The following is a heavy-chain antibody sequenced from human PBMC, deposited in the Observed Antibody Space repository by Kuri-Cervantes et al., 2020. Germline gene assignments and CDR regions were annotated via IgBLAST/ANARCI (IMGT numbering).Heavy chain of an antibody. CDR3: ARDRSYGSLDY. D-gene: IGHD3-10*01. CDR1: GFTFSSYS. CDR2: IWFDGSQR. J-gene: IGHJ4*02. V-gene: IGHV3-33*08. Sequence: GEYLKISCAASGFTFSSYSMNWVRQAPGKGLEWVAVIWFDGSQRYYTDSVKGRVTISRDQSMNTLYLEMNSLRAEDTAVYYCARDRSYGSLDYWGQGTLVTVSS.